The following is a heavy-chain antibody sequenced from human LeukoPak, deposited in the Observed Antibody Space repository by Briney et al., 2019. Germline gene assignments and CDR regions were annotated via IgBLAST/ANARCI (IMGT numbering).Heavy chain of an antibody. J-gene: IGHJ4*02. CDR2: ISWNSGSI. Sequence: GGSLRLSCAASGFTFDDYAMHWVRQAPGKGLEWVSGISWNSGSIGYADSVKGRFTISRDNAKNSLYLQMNSLRAEDTALYYCAKSGPRMVSMYFDYWGQGTLVTVSS. V-gene: IGHV3-9*01. CDR3: AKSGPRMVSMYFDY. CDR1: GFTFDDYA. D-gene: IGHD2/OR15-2a*01.